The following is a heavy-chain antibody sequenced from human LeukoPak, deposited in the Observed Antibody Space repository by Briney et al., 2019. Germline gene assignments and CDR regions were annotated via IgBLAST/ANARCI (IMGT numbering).Heavy chain of an antibody. CDR3: ATERGDYYYDSSGYYTNWFDP. V-gene: IGHV4-31*03. Sequence: PSETLSLTCTVSGGSISRSSYYWGWIRQPPGKGLEWIGYIYYSGSTYYNPSLKSRVTISVDTSKNQFSLKLSSVTAADTAVYYCATERGDYYYDSSGYYTNWFDPWGQGTLVTVSS. J-gene: IGHJ5*02. D-gene: IGHD3-22*01. CDR2: IYYSGST. CDR1: GGSISRSSYY.